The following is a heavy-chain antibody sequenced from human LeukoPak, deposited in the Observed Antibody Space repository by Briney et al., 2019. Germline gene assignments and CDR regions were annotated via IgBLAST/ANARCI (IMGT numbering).Heavy chain of an antibody. J-gene: IGHJ4*02. V-gene: IGHV3-48*03. Sequence: GGSLRLSCAASGFTFSSYEMNWVRQAPGKGLEWVSYISSSGSTIYYADSVKGRFTVSRDNAENSLYLQMNSLRAEDTAVYYCARGSYRPDYWGQGTLVTVSS. D-gene: IGHD1-26*01. CDR1: GFTFSSYE. CDR2: ISSSGSTI. CDR3: ARGSYRPDY.